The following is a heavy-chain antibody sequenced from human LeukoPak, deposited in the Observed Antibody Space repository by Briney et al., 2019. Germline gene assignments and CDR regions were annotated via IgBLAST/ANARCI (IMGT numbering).Heavy chain of an antibody. CDR2: IYNDGST. V-gene: IGHV3-66*01. CDR3: ARDSAFSAYAY. Sequence: PGGSLRLSCLGSGFSVSSDYMSCVLQAPGGGPEWVAIIYNDGSTYYAKSVEGRFSIYRDSYKNTVYLQMRSLRGDDTAIYYCARDSAFSAYAYWGQGTQVTVSS. J-gene: IGHJ4*02. CDR1: GFSVSSDY. D-gene: IGHD6-25*01.